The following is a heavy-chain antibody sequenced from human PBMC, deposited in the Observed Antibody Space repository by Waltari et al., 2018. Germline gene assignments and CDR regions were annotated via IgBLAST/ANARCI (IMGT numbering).Heavy chain of an antibody. Sequence: QVQLLQPGPGLVTPSQTLSLTCAIHGDSVSSTGGAWNWVMQSASSDLVWRGRTYYRSKWTYEYAESVKSRITINPDTSKNQFSLQRNSVTPEDTAVYYCTRGWGFDYWGQGTLVTVSS. J-gene: IGHJ4*02. CDR1: GDSVSSTGGA. V-gene: IGHV6-1*01. D-gene: IGHD7-27*01. CDR3: TRGWGFDY. CDR2: TYYRSKWTY.